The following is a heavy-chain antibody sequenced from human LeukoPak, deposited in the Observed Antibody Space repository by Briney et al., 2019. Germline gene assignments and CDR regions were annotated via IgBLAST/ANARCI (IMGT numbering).Heavy chain of an antibody. V-gene: IGHV3-30*02. CDR2: IRSDGSNK. D-gene: IGHD5-24*01. CDR1: GFTFSSYG. CDR3: AKDNDGWAFDY. J-gene: IGHJ4*02. Sequence: GGSLRLSCAASGFTFSSYGMHCVRQAPGKGLGWVAFIRSDGSNKFYADSVKGRFTISRDNSKNTLYLQMNRLRAEDTALYYCAKDNDGWAFDYWGQGTLVTVSS.